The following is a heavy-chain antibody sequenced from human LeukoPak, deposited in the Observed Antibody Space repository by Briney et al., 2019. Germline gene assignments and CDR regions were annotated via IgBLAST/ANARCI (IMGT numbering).Heavy chain of an antibody. D-gene: IGHD6-13*01. CDR1: GGSISSSSYY. CDR3: ARDNFAAAGTNDYYYGMDV. Sequence: SETLSLTCTVSGGSISSSSYYWGWVRQPPGKGLEWIGSIYYSGSTYYNPSLKSRVTISVDTSKNQFSLKLSSVTAADTAVYYCARDNFAAAGTNDYYYGMDVWGQGTTVTVSS. J-gene: IGHJ6*02. V-gene: IGHV4-39*07. CDR2: IYYSGST.